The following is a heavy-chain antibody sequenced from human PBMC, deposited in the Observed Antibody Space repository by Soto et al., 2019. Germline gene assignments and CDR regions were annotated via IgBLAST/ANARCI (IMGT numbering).Heavy chain of an antibody. J-gene: IGHJ4*02. D-gene: IGHD1-26*01. CDR1: GFTFSSYG. Sequence: QVQLVESGGGVVQPGRSLRLSCAASGFTFSSYGMHWVRQARGKGLEWVAVIWYDGSNKYYADSVKGRFTISRDNSKNTLYLQMNSLRAEDTAVYYCARDYEWELLDYWGQGTLVTVSS. CDR3: ARDYEWELLDY. V-gene: IGHV3-33*01. CDR2: IWYDGSNK.